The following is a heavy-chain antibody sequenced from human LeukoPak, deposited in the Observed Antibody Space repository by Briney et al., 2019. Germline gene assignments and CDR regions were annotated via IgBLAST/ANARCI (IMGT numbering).Heavy chain of an antibody. D-gene: IGHD2/OR15-2a*01. CDR1: GFTFSSYS. J-gene: IGHJ3*02. CDR3: ARDPGPDYLGI. Sequence: RAGGSLRLSCAASGFTFSSYSMNWVRQAPGKGLEWVSSISSSSSYIYYADSVKGRFTISRDNAKNSLYLHMNSLRAEDTAVYYCARDPGPDYLGIWGQGTMVTVSS. V-gene: IGHV3-21*01. CDR2: ISSSSSYI.